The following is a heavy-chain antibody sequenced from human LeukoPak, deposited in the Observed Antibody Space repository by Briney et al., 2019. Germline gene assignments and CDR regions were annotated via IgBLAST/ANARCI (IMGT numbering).Heavy chain of an antibody. CDR1: GFTFSSYG. D-gene: IGHD6-19*01. V-gene: IGHV3-33*01. Sequence: GGSLRLSCAASGFTFSSYGMHWVRQAPGKGLEWVAVIWYDGSNKYYADSVGGRFTISRDNSKNTLYLQMNSLRAEDTAVYYCARTIAVAGPYYFDYWGQGTLVTVSS. CDR3: ARTIAVAGPYYFDY. J-gene: IGHJ4*02. CDR2: IWYDGSNK.